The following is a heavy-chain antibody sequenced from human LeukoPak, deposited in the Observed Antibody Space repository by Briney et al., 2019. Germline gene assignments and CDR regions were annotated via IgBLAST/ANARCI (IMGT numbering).Heavy chain of an antibody. CDR3: ARVGATALFDY. J-gene: IGHJ4*02. CDR2: INPDSGGT. V-gene: IGHV1-2*02. CDR1: GYTFTAYY. Sequence: ASVKVSCKASGYTFTAYYMHWLRQAPGQGLEWMGWINPDSGGTKYAQKFQGRVTITRDTSANTAYMELSSLRSEDTAVYYCARVGATALFDYWGQGTLVTVSS. D-gene: IGHD1-26*01.